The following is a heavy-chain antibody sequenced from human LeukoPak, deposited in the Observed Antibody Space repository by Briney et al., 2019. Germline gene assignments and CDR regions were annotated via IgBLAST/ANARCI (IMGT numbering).Heavy chain of an antibody. Sequence: PGGSLRLSCAASGFTFSVYYMSWIRQAPGKGLEWVSYIISSGSTIYYADSVKGRFTIPRDNAKNSLYLQMNSLRAEDTAVYYCARAPRRHNWFDPWGQGTLVTVSS. V-gene: IGHV3-11*01. CDR1: GFTFSVYY. CDR2: IISSGSTI. CDR3: ARAPRRHNWFDP. J-gene: IGHJ5*02.